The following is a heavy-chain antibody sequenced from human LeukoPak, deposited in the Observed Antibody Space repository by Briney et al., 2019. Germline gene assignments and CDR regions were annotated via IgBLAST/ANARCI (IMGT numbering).Heavy chain of an antibody. V-gene: IGHV3-21*01. CDR3: AKSTRKREDDFYYYYYMDV. Sequence: PGGSLRLSCATSGFTFRSYSMNWVRQAPGKGLEWVSSITDRNSYIYYADSVKGRFTNSRDNARNSLYLRMNSLRAEDTAVYYCAKSTRKREDDFYYYYYMDVWGKGTTVTVSS. D-gene: IGHD1-26*01. J-gene: IGHJ6*03. CDR2: ITDRNSYI. CDR1: GFTFRSYS.